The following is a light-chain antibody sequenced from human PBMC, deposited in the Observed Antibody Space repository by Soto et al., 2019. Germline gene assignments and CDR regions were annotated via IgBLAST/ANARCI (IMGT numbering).Light chain of an antibody. V-gene: IGKV1-39*01. CDR2: AGS. CDR3: QQSYGIPRT. CDR1: ETISYY. Sequence: DIQMTQSPSYLAASVGDRVTITCRASETISYYLNWYQQKPGSAPNLLIYAGSTLHSGVPSRFSGSGSGTEFTLTISSLQPEDFETYYCQQSYGIPRTFGQGTTVEIK. J-gene: IGKJ1*01.